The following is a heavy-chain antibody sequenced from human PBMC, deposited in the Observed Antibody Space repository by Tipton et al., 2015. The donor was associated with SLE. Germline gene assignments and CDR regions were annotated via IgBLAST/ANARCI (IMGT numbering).Heavy chain of an antibody. J-gene: IGHJ6*02. CDR3: ARIGYCGRTSCYGYYYYGMDV. D-gene: IGHD2-2*01. Sequence: QLVQSGPEVKKPGASVKVSCKASGYTFTSYGISWVRQAPGQGLEWMGWISAYNGNTNYAQKLQGRVTMTTDTSTSTAYMELRSLRSDDTAVYYCARIGYCGRTSCYGYYYYGMDVWGQGTTVTVSS. CDR1: GYTFTSYG. CDR2: ISAYNGNT. V-gene: IGHV1-18*01.